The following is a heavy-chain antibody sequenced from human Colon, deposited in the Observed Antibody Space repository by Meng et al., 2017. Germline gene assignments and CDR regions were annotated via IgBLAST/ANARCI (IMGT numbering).Heavy chain of an antibody. D-gene: IGHD4-17*01. CDR1: GGSISSGSYY. CDR2: IYTSGST. J-gene: IGHJ6*02. CDR3: ARGSLSTVTLYYYYGMDV. Sequence: SETLSLTCTVSGGSISSGSYYWSWIRQPAGKGLEWIGRIYTSGSTNYNPSLKSRITISVDTSKNQVSLKLSSVAAADTAVYYCARGSLSTVTLYYYYGMDVWGQGTTVTVSS. V-gene: IGHV4-61*02.